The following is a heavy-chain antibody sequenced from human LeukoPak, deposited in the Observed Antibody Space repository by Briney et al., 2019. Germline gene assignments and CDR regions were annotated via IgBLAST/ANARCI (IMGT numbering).Heavy chain of an antibody. Sequence: ASVTVSCKASGYTFTSYGVSWMRQAPGQGLEWMGWISGNNGKTNYAQTFQRRVIMTTDTSTSTAYLELRSLRSDDTAVYYCSRDEKRMEANFDFWGQGTLVTVSS. D-gene: IGHD1-1*01. J-gene: IGHJ4*02. V-gene: IGHV1-18*01. CDR2: ISGNNGKT. CDR3: SRDEKRMEANFDF. CDR1: GYTFTSYG.